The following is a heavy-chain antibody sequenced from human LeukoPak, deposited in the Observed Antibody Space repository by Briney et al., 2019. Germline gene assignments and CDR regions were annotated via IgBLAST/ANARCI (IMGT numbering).Heavy chain of an antibody. CDR1: GFTFSSYA. CDR3: AREALEWSPPDI. V-gene: IGHV3-23*01. J-gene: IGHJ3*02. D-gene: IGHD3-3*01. Sequence: GASLRLSCAASGFTFSSYAMSWVRQAPGKGLEWVSAISGSGGSTYYADSVKGRFTISRDNSKNTLYLQMNNMRTEDTAVYYCAREALEWSPPDIWGQGTTVTVSS. CDR2: ISGSGGST.